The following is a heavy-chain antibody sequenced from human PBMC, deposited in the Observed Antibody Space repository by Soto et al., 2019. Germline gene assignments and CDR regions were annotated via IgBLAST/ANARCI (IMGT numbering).Heavy chain of an antibody. CDR3: ARGSIAAAGKDDS. CDR2: ISGSSHYI. Sequence: EVQLVESGGGLVNPGESLRLSCAASGLTFSSYAMNWVRQAPGRGLEWVSSISGSSHYIYYSDSVKGRFAISRDNAKSSLYLQMNSLRAEDTAVYYCARGSIAAAGKDDSWGQGTLVTVSS. CDR1: GLTFSSYA. D-gene: IGHD6-13*01. V-gene: IGHV3-21*01. J-gene: IGHJ4*02.